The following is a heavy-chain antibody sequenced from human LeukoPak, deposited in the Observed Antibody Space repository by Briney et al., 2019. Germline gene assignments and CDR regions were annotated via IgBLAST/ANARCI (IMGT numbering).Heavy chain of an antibody. CDR1: GYSISDGFY. CDR3: GRGGGWPIFRVVNIPSLYC. D-gene: IGHD3-3*02. J-gene: IGHJ4*02. V-gene: IGHV4-38-2*02. Sequence: SETLSLTCTVSGYSISDGFYWGWIRQPPGKGLEWIGSVHYSGGSFYNPSLNSRVTISADTSKNQFSLELRSVTAADTAVYYWGRGGGWPIFRVVNIPSLYCWGPGTLVIGS. CDR2: VHYSGGS.